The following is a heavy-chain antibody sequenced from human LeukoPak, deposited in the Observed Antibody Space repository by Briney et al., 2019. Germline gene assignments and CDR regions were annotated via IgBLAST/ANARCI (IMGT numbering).Heavy chain of an antibody. V-gene: IGHV4-59*01. CDR1: GGFISSYY. J-gene: IGHJ6*03. CDR2: IYYSGST. D-gene: IGHD2-2*01. CDR3: ARGWYCSSTSCYPEDYYYYMDV. Sequence: SETLSLTCTVSGGFISSYYWSWFRQPPGKGLEWIGYIYYSGSTNYNPSLKSRVTISVDTSKNQFSLKLSSVTAADTAVYYCARGWYCSSTSCYPEDYYYYMDVWGKGTTVTVSS.